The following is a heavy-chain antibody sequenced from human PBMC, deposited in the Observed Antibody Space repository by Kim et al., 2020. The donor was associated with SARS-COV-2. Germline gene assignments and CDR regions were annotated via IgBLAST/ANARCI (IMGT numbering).Heavy chain of an antibody. CDR2: ISGSGGST. CDR3: ATSTAYYDILTGYYRALYYFDF. Sequence: GGSLRLSCAASGFTFSSYAMSWVRQAPGKGLEWVSAISGSGGSTYYADSVKGRFTISRDNSKNTLYLQMNSLRAEDTAVYYCATSTAYYDILTGYYRALYYFDFWGQGTLVTVSS. D-gene: IGHD3-9*01. V-gene: IGHV3-23*01. J-gene: IGHJ4*02. CDR1: GFTFSSYA.